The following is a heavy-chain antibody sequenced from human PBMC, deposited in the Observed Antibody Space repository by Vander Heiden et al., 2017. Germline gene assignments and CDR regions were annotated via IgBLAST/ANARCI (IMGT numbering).Heavy chain of an antibody. V-gene: IGHV4-39*01. CDR3: ARQEIAARPEFDY. CDR1: GDSIRSSDHY. Sequence: QVQLQESGPGLVKPSETLSLTCAVPGDSIRSSDHYWGWIRQPPGKGLEWIGSVYYSGSTYYNPSLKSRLTISGDTSKNQLSLTLSSVTAADTAVYYCARQEIAARPEFDYWGQGTLVTVSS. CDR2: VYYSGST. J-gene: IGHJ4*02. D-gene: IGHD6-6*01.